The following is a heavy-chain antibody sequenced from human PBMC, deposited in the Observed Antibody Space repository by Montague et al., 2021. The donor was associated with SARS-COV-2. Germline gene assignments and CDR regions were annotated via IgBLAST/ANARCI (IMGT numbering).Heavy chain of an antibody. CDR3: AREPGLLCFGELLYRYYYGMDV. D-gene: IGHD3-10*01. CDR1: GFTFSSYW. J-gene: IGHJ6*02. Sequence: SLRLSCAASGFTFSSYWMSWVRQAPGKGLEWVANIKQDGSEKYYVDSVKGRFTISRDNAKNSLYLQMNSLRAEDTAVYYCAREPGLLCFGELLYRYYYGMDVWGQGTTVTVSS. V-gene: IGHV3-7*01. CDR2: IKQDGSEK.